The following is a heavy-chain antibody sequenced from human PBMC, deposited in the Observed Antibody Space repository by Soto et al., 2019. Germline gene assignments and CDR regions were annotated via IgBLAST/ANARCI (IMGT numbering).Heavy chain of an antibody. J-gene: IGHJ6*03. D-gene: IGHD2-2*01. V-gene: IGHV3-15*01. Sequence: PGGSLRLSCAASGFTFSNAWMSWVRQAPGKGLEWVGRIKSKTDGGTTDYAAPVKGRFTISRDDSKNTLYLQMNSLKTEDTAVYYCTTEVDCSSTSCSPGTSYYYYYYMDVWGKGTTVTVSS. CDR2: IKSKTDGGTT. CDR3: TTEVDCSSTSCSPGTSYYYYYYMDV. CDR1: GFTFSNAW.